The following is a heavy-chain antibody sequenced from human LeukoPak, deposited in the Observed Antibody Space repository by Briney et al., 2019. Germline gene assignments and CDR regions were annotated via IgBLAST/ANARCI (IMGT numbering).Heavy chain of an antibody. CDR1: GYTFIGYG. Sequence: ASVKVSCKASGYTFIGYGISWVRQAPGQGLEWMGWISANNIKTDYAQKFQGRLTMTRGTSTSTAYLELRSLRSDDTAMYYCARGSSGDYWGQGTLVTVSS. CDR3: ARGSSGDY. D-gene: IGHD6-25*01. CDR2: ISANNIKT. J-gene: IGHJ4*02. V-gene: IGHV1-18*01.